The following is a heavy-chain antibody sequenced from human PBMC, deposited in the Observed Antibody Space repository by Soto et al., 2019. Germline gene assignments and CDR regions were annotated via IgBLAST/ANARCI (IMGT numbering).Heavy chain of an antibody. CDR2: IYYSGST. D-gene: IGHD3-3*01. J-gene: IGHJ4*02. CDR1: GGSISSGGYY. Sequence: SETLSLTCTVSGGSISSGGYYWSWIRQHPGKGLEWIGYIYYSGSTYYNPSLKSRVTISVDTSKNQFSLKLSSVTAADTAVYYCARRDYDFWSGSPLGYWGQGTLVTVS. V-gene: IGHV4-31*03. CDR3: ARRDYDFWSGSPLGY.